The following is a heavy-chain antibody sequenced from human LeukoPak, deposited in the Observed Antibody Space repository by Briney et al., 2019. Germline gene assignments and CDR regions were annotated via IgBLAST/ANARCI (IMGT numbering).Heavy chain of an antibody. Sequence: GGSLRLSCAASGFTFSNYWMHWVRQAPGMGRVWVSRISGDGSRTDYADSAKGRFTISRDNAKNTLYLQMNSLRAEDTAVYYCARAPGGSYYYYWGQGTLVTVSS. CDR3: ARAPGGSYYYY. D-gene: IGHD1-26*01. CDR1: GFTFSNYW. V-gene: IGHV3-74*01. J-gene: IGHJ4*02. CDR2: ISGDGSRT.